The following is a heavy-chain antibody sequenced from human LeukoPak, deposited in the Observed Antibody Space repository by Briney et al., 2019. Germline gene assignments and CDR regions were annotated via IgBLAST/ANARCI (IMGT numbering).Heavy chain of an antibody. CDR3: ARPYSSSWYPIRGLEYYFDY. D-gene: IGHD6-13*01. J-gene: IGHJ4*02. CDR2: INPNSGGT. CDR1: GYTFTGYY. V-gene: IGHV1-2*02. Sequence: ASVKVSCKASGYTFTGYYMHWVRQAPGQGLEWMGWINPNSGGTNYAQKFQGRVTMTTDTSTSTAYMELRSLRSDDTAVYYCARPYSSSWYPIRGLEYYFDYWGQGTLVTVSS.